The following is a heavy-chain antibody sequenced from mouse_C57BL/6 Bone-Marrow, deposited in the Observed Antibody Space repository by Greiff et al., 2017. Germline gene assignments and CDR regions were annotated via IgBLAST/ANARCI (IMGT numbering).Heavy chain of an antibody. V-gene: IGHV1-64*01. CDR3: ARSRLTGFAY. CDR2: IHPNSGST. Sequence: QVQLQQPGAELVKPGASVKLSCKASGYTFTSYWMHCVKQRPGQGLEWIGMIHPNSGSTNYNEKFKSKATLTVDKSSSTAYMQLSSLTSEDSAVYYCARSRLTGFAYWGQGTLVTVSA. CDR1: GYTFTSYW. J-gene: IGHJ3*01. D-gene: IGHD4-1*01.